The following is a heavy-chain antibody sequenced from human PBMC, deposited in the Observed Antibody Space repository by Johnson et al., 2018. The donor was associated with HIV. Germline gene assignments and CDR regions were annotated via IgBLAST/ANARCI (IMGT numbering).Heavy chain of an antibody. J-gene: IGHJ3*01. CDR2: IKQDGSEK. CDR1: GFTVSSNY. CDR3: ARDLRVGAIDGFDV. V-gene: IGHV3-7*03. Sequence: VQLVESGGGLVQPGGSLRLSCAASGFTVSSNYMSWVRQAPGKGLEWVANIKQDGSEKYYVDSVKGRFTISRDNAKNSLYLQMNSLRAEDTAVYYCARDLRVGAIDGFDVWGQGTVVTVSS. D-gene: IGHD1-26*01.